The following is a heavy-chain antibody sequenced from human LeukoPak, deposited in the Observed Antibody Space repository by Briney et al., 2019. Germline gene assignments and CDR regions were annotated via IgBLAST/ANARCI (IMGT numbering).Heavy chain of an antibody. CDR1: GGSISSSSYY. Sequence: PSETLSLTCTVSGGSISSSSYYWGWIRQPPGKGLEWIGSIYYSGSTYYNPSLKSRVTISVDTSKNQFSLKLSSVTAADTAVYYCARGGQLWLQGYWGQGTLVTVSS. D-gene: IGHD5-18*01. V-gene: IGHV4-39*07. CDR3: ARGGQLWLQGY. J-gene: IGHJ4*02. CDR2: IYYSGST.